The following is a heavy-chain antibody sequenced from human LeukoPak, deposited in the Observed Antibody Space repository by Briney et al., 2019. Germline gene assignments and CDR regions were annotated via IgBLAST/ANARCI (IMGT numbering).Heavy chain of an antibody. V-gene: IGHV4-39*01. CDR2: FYYSGST. J-gene: IGHJ4*02. Sequence: SETLSLTCTVSGGSISSGDHYWSWIRQPPGKGLEWIGSFYYSGSTYYNPSLKSRVTISVDTSKNQFSLKLSSVTAADTAVYYCARFGGTYYGDFDYWGQGTLVTVSS. D-gene: IGHD1-26*01. CDR1: GGSISSGDHY. CDR3: ARFGGTYYGDFDY.